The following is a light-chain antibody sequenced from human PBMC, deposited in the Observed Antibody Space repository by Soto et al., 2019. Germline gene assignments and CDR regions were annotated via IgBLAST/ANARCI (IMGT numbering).Light chain of an antibody. J-gene: IGKJ4*01. Sequence: DIQMAQSPASVSASVGDRVTITCRASQGIGSWLAWYQQEPGRAPKLLIYAASTLHSGVPSRFSGSGSGTDFTLTISSLQPEDFATYYCQQSNTFPLTFGGGTKVDIK. CDR3: QQSNTFPLT. CDR1: QGIGSW. V-gene: IGKV1-12*01. CDR2: AAS.